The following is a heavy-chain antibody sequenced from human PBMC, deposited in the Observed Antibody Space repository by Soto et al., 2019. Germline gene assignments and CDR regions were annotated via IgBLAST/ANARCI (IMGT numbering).Heavy chain of an antibody. V-gene: IGHV3-7*01. Sequence: DSVKGRFTLSRDDAKNSRYLQMNGLGAEDTAVYYCARDARGGYYYYYYMDVWGKGTTVTVSS. J-gene: IGHJ6*03. CDR3: ARDARGGYYYYYYMDV. D-gene: IGHD3-16*01.